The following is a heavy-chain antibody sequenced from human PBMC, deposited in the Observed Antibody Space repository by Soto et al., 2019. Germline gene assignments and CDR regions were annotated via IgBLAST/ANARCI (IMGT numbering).Heavy chain of an antibody. Sequence: PSETLSLTCTVSGGSISSYYWSWIRQPPGKGLEWIGYIYYSGSTNYNPSLKSRVTISVDTSKNQFSLKLSSVTAADTAVYYCARNGAGYPPFWYYYGMDVWGQGTTVTVSS. CDR3: ARNGAGYPPFWYYYGMDV. CDR1: GGSISSYY. V-gene: IGHV4-59*01. D-gene: IGHD3-9*01. CDR2: IYYSGST. J-gene: IGHJ6*02.